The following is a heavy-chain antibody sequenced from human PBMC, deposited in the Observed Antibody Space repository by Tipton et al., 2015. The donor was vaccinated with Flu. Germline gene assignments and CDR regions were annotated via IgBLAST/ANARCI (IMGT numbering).Heavy chain of an antibody. D-gene: IGHD3-22*01. J-gene: IGHJ5*02. V-gene: IGHV4-59*01. CDR3: ARVGGDYRDTSGFIPWFDL. CDR1: GDSITGYY. Sequence: TLSLTCSVSGDSITGYYWSWIRQSPGKGLEWIGYFYHTGDTNYNPSLASRVTISVDTSKNQFSLRLSSVTAADTAVYYCARVGGDYRDTSGFIPWFDLWGQGTLVTVSS. CDR2: FYHTGDT.